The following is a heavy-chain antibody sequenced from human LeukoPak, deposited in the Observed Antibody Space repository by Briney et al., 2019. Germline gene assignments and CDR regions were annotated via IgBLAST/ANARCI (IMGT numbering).Heavy chain of an antibody. V-gene: IGHV4-59*01. Sequence: SETLSLTCTVSGDSISSYFWSWIRQSPGKGLEWIGYTHYSGSTSYNPSLTSRVTISLDTSKNQFYLRLSSVTASDTAFYYCARDQRRDYSDFFDNWGQGTLVTVPS. J-gene: IGHJ4*02. CDR2: THYSGST. CDR3: ARDQRRDYSDFFDN. CDR1: GDSISSYF. D-gene: IGHD3-16*01.